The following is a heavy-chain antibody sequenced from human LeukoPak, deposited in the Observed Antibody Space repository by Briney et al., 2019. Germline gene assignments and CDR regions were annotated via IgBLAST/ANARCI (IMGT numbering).Heavy chain of an antibody. Sequence: SETLSLTCAVYGGSFSGYYWSWIRQPPGKGLEWIGEINHSGSTNYNPTLKSRVTISVDTSKNQFSLKLSSVTAADTAVYYCARDRDSSGYYKPWGQGTLVTVSS. J-gene: IGHJ4*02. CDR2: INHSGST. V-gene: IGHV4-34*01. D-gene: IGHD3-22*01. CDR3: ARDRDSSGYYKP. CDR1: GGSFSGYY.